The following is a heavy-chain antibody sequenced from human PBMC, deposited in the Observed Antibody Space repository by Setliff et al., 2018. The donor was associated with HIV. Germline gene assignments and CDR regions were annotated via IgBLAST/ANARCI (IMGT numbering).Heavy chain of an antibody. CDR2: INHSGSS. D-gene: IGHD3-9*01. CDR1: VGSFSGYY. V-gene: IGHV4-34*01. J-gene: IGHJ4*02. Sequence: SETLSLTCAVYVGSFSGYYWSWIRQPPGKGLEWIGEINHSGSSNYNPSLKSRVTISGDTSKRQFSLKMSSVTAADTAVYYCARGEPVDILTGYFDYWGQGTLVTVPQ. CDR3: ARGEPVDILTGYFDY.